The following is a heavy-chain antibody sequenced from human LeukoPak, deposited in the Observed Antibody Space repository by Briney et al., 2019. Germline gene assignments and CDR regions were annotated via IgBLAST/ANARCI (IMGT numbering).Heavy chain of an antibody. D-gene: IGHD3-10*01. J-gene: IGHJ4*02. CDR3: ARRGGGSGSSLPLKDY. CDR2: ISAYNGNT. CDR1: GYTFTSYG. Sequence: WASVKVSCKASGYTFTSYGISWVRQAPGQGLEWMGWISAYNGNTNYAQKLQGRVTMTTDTSTSIAYMELRSLRSDDTAVYYCARRGGGSGSSLPLKDYWGQGTLVTVSS. V-gene: IGHV1-18*04.